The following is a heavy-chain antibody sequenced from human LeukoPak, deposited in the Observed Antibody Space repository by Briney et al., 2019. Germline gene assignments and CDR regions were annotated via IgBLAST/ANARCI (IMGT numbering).Heavy chain of an antibody. CDR1: GGSISSYY. CDR3: ARDKQPGDQ. V-gene: IGHV4-59*01. J-gene: IGHJ5*02. D-gene: IGHD6-13*01. CDR2: IYYSGST. Sequence: SETLSLTCTVSGGSISSYYWSWIRQPPGKGLEWIGYIYYSGSTHYNPSLKSRVTISVDTSKNQFSLRLSSVTAADTAVYYCARDKQPGDQWGQGTLVTVSS.